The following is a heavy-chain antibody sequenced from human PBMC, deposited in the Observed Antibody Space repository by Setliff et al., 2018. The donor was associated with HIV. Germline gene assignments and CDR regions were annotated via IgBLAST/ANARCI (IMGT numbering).Heavy chain of an antibody. V-gene: IGHV3-7*03. CDR1: GFTFSSYW. D-gene: IGHD1-26*01. CDR2: IKQDESEM. Sequence: PGGSLRLSCAASGFTFSSYWMSWVRQAPGKGLEWVANIKQDESEMQYVDSVKGRFTISRDNAKNSLYLQMNSPRAEDTAVYYCARNTDVDSVYRPFHIWGQGTMVTVS. J-gene: IGHJ3*02. CDR3: ARNTDVDSVYRPFHI.